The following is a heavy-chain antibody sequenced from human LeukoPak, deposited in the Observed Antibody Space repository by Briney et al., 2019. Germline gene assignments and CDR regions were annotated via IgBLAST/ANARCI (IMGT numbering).Heavy chain of an antibody. V-gene: IGHV3-23*01. J-gene: IGHJ4*02. CDR1: GFSFSTSM. Sequence: GGSLRLSCVASGFSFSTSMMSWVRRVPGQGLEWVSTILQDAETTYYADSVRGRFTIYRDNFKDTLFLQMSSLRAEDTAIYYCTKRDGQSFDYWGQGALVTVSS. CDR3: TKRDGQSFDY. CDR2: ILQDAETT. D-gene: IGHD5-24*01.